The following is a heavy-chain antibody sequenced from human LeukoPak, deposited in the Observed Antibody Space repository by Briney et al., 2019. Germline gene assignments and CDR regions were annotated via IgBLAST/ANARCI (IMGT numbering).Heavy chain of an antibody. CDR1: GFTFSTYS. J-gene: IGHJ4*02. D-gene: IGHD3-22*01. CDR3: ARGSTYYDSSGQVPFDY. V-gene: IGHV3-48*01. CDR2: ISSSSSTI. Sequence: GGSLRLSCAASGFTFSTYSMNWVRQAPGKGLEWVSYISSSSSTIYYADSVKGRFTISRDNAKNSLYLQMNSLRAEDTAVYYCARGSTYYDSSGQVPFDYWGQGTLVTASS.